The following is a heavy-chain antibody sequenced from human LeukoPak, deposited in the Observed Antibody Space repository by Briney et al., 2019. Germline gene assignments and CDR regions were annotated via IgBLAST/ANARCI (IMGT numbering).Heavy chain of an antibody. V-gene: IGHV1-2*02. CDR1: GYTFTGYY. Sequence: ASVNVSCKASGYTFTGYYMHWVRQAPRQGREWMGWINPNSGGTNYAQKFQGRVTMTRDTSISTAYMELSRLRSDDTAVYYCARDSSGWRTDAFDIWGQGTMVTVSS. J-gene: IGHJ3*02. CDR3: ARDSSGWRTDAFDI. CDR2: INPNSGGT. D-gene: IGHD6-19*01.